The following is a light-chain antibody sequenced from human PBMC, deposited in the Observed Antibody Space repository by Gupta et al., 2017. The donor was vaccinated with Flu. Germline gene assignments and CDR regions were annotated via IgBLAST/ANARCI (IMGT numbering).Light chain of an antibody. CDR2: EVS. V-gene: IGLV2-23*02. CDR1: SRDVANYNL. J-gene: IGLJ1*01. Sequence: QSALTQPASVSGSPGQSITISCTGTSRDVANYNLVSWFQRHPGKAPKLIIDEVSKWPSGLSERFSGSKSGNTASLTISGLQAEDEADYYCCSYAGSSTYVVGTGTKVTVL. CDR3: CSYAGSSTYV.